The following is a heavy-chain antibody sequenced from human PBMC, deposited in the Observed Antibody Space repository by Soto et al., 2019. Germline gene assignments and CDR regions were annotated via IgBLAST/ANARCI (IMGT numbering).Heavy chain of an antibody. CDR3: ARVRYYYGSGSYYVDY. D-gene: IGHD3-10*01. Sequence: SETLSLTCTVSGGSISSYYWSWIRQPPGKGLEWIGYIYYSGSTNYNPSLKSRVTISVDTSKNQFSLKLSSVTAADTAVYYCARVRYYYGSGSYYVDYWGQGTLVTVYS. V-gene: IGHV4-59*01. CDR1: GGSISSYY. J-gene: IGHJ4*02. CDR2: IYYSGST.